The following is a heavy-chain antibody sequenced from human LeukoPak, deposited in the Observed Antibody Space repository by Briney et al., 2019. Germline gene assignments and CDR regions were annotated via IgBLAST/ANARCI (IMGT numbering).Heavy chain of an antibody. CDR2: ISSTGGTT. D-gene: IGHD2-15*01. Sequence: PGGSLRLSCAASGITFSSYGVSWVRQAPGKGLEWASSISSTGGTTYYADSVKGRFTISRDNSKNTLYLQMNNLRAEDTAIYYCAKNGDRGAYCTGGTCYPYFYYYMDVWGKGTTVTI. CDR1: GITFSSYG. V-gene: IGHV3-23*01. J-gene: IGHJ6*03. CDR3: AKNGDRGAYCTGGTCYPYFYYYMDV.